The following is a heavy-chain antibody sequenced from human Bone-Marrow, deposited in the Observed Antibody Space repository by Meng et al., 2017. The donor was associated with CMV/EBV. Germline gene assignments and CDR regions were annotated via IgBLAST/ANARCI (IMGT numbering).Heavy chain of an antibody. Sequence: SGPTLVKTTQTLTLTCTFSGFSLSTSGVGVGWIRQPPGKALEWLALIYWNDDKRYSPSLKSRLTITKDTSKNQVVLTMTNMDPVDTATYYCAHSGPSGYYDFWSGYEYYYYYGMDVWGQGTTVTVSS. J-gene: IGHJ6*02. CDR3: AHSGPSGYYDFWSGYEYYYYYGMDV. CDR1: GFSLSTSGVG. CDR2: IYWNDDK. D-gene: IGHD3-3*01. V-gene: IGHV2-5*01.